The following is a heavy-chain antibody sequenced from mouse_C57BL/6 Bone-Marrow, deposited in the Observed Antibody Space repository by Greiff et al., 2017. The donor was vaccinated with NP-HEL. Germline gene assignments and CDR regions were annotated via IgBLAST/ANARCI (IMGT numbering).Heavy chain of an antibody. CDR2: ISDGGSYT. V-gene: IGHV5-4*01. Sequence: EVKLVESGGGLVKPGGSLKLSCAASGFTFSSYAMSWVRQTPEKRLEWVATISDGGSYTYYPDNVKGRFTISRDNAKNNLYLQMSHLKSEDTAMYYCARDRRDWFAYWGQGTLVTVSA. CDR1: GFTFSSYA. J-gene: IGHJ3*01. CDR3: ARDRRDWFAY.